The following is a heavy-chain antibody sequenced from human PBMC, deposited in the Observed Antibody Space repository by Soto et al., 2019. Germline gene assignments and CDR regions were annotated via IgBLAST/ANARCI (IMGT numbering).Heavy chain of an antibody. CDR1: GFTFSNSG. CDR2: ISDDGSSK. D-gene: IGHD3-16*01. J-gene: IGHJ4*02. CDR3: AKDRGSAFFD. V-gene: IGHV3-30*18. Sequence: QVQLVESGGGVVQPGRSLRLSCAASGFTFSNSGMHCVRQAPGKGLELVAVISDDGSSKYYGDSVKSRFTISRDKSKNTLYLQMNSLRAEDTAVYYCAKDRGSAFFDWGQGTLVTVSS.